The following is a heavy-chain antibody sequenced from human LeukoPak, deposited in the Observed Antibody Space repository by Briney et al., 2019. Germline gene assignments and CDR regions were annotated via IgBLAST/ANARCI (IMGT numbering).Heavy chain of an antibody. CDR2: ISGSGGST. CDR3: TTGVVVVPAATGDY. J-gene: IGHJ4*02. D-gene: IGHD2-2*01. Sequence: GGSLRLSCAASGFTFSSYAMSWVRQAPGKGLEWVSAISGSGGSTYYAAPVKGRFTISRDDSKNTLYLQMNSLKTEDTAVYYCTTGVVVVPAATGDYWGQGTLVTVSS. V-gene: IGHV3-23*01. CDR1: GFTFSSYA.